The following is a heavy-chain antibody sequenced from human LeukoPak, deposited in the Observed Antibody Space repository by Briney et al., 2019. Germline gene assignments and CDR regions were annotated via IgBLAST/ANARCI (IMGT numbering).Heavy chain of an antibody. J-gene: IGHJ5*02. CDR3: ARDEGYYSGGSCYRNWFDP. D-gene: IGHD2-15*01. Sequence: ASVKVSCKASGYTFTGYYMHWVRQAPGQGLEWMGWINPNSGGTNYAQKFQGWVTMTRDTSISTAYMELRSLRSDDTAVYYCARDEGYYSGGSCYRNWFDPWGQGTLVTVSS. CDR1: GYTFTGYY. V-gene: IGHV1-2*04. CDR2: INPNSGGT.